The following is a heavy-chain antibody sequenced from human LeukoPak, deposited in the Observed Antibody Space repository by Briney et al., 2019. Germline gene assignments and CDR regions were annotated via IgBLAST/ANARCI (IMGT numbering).Heavy chain of an antibody. J-gene: IGHJ4*02. Sequence: GGSLRLSCAASGFSFSSYYMYWVRQAPEKGLVWVSRIRTDGNTAYADSVKGRFTISRDNAKNTLYLQMNSLRAEDTAVYYCVAYNWNYPDYWGQRTLVTASS. D-gene: IGHD1-20*01. CDR2: IRTDGNT. CDR1: GFSFSSYY. V-gene: IGHV3-74*01. CDR3: VAYNWNYPDY.